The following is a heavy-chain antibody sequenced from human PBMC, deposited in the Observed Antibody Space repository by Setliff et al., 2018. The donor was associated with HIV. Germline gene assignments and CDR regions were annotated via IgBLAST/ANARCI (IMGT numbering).Heavy chain of an antibody. V-gene: IGHV4-31*03. J-gene: IGHJ4*02. CDR1: GDSITSNSHY. D-gene: IGHD3-9*01. Sequence: SETLSLTCTVSGDSITSNSHYWGWIRQHPGKGLEWIGYVFHTGITYQNPSLESRLSMSVDTSQNRFSLRLTSVTAADTAVYYCARVADYDLTSYYFFDYWGRGTLGTVSS. CDR2: VFHTGIT. CDR3: ARVADYDLTSYYFFDY.